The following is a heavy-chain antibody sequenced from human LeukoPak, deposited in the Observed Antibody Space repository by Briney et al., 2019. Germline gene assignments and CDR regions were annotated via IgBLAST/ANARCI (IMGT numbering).Heavy chain of an antibody. CDR3: ARDWRDSSGRFDP. V-gene: IGHV4-39*07. Sequence: SETLSLTCTVSGGSISSSSYYWGWIRQPPGKGLEWIGSIYYSGSTNYNPSLKSRVTISVDTSKNQFSLKLSSVTAADTAVYYCARDWRDSSGRFDPWGQGTLVTVSS. CDR2: IYYSGST. D-gene: IGHD6-19*01. CDR1: GGSISSSSYY. J-gene: IGHJ5*02.